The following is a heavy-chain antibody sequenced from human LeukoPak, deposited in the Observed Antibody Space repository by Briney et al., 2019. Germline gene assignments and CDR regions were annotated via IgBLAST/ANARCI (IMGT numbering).Heavy chain of an antibody. CDR2: IRYDGSNK. CDR3: AKDHIVVVPAARGAFDI. J-gene: IGHJ3*02. V-gene: IGHV3-30*02. Sequence: GGSLRLSCAASGFTFSSYGMHWVRPAPGRGLEWVAFIRYDGSNKYYAYSVKGRFTISRENSKNTLYLQMNSLRAEDTAVYYCAKDHIVVVPAARGAFDIWGQGTMVTVSS. D-gene: IGHD2-2*01. CDR1: GFTFSSYG.